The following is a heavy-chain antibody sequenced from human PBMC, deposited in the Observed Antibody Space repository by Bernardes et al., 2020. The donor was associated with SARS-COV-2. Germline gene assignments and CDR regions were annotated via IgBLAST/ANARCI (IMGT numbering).Heavy chain of an antibody. CDR3: ARDADHYDSSGYYVGWFDP. J-gene: IGHJ5*02. CDR1: VGSVTSSY. Sequence: SETLSLTCSVSVGSVTSSYWSWIRQPPGQGLEWIGYIYYNGITKYNPSLKSRVTISVDTSKNQLSLKLTSVTAADTAMYYCARDADHYDSSGYYVGWFDPWGQGTLVTVAS. D-gene: IGHD3-22*01. CDR2: IYYNGIT. V-gene: IGHV4-59*02.